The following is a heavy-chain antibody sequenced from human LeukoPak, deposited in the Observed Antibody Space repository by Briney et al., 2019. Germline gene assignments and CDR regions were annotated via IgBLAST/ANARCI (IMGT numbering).Heavy chain of an antibody. CDR3: TRSPPPGATAYGVVDL. J-gene: IGHJ4*02. Sequence: SETLSLTCTVSGGSISSGGHYWNWIRQHPGKGLEWIGYIYYSGSTFYNPSLKSRVTISVDTSKNQFSLKLSSVTAADTAVYYCTRSPPPGATAYGVVDLWGQGTLVTVSS. V-gene: IGHV4-31*03. CDR2: IYYSGST. CDR1: GGSISSGGHY. D-gene: IGHD3-16*01.